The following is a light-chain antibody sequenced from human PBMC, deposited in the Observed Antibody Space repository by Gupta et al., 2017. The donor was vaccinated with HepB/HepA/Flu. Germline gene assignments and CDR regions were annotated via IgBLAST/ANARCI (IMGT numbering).Light chain of an antibody. J-gene: IGLJ2*01. CDR2: EVS. CDR3: SSYAGSNNYNVV. CDR1: SSDVGGYNY. Sequence: QSALTQPPSASGSPGQSVTISCTGTSSDVGGYNYVSYQQHPGKAPKLMIYEVSKRPSGVPDRFSGSKSGNTASLTVSGLQAEEEADYYCSSYAGSNNYNVVFGGGTKLTVL. V-gene: IGLV2-8*01.